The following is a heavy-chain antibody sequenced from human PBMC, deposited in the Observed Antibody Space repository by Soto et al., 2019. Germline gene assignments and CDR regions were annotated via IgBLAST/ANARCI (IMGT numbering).Heavy chain of an antibody. Sequence: EVQLVESGGGLVQPGGSLKLSGVASGFTFSGSSMHWVRQASGKGLEWVGRIRNKANSYATAYAASVKGRFTISRDDSNNTAYLQMNSLKTEDTAVYYCTSHAPEDMIRKWGQGTLVTVSS. CDR1: GFTFSGSS. J-gene: IGHJ4*02. CDR3: TSHAPEDMIRK. V-gene: IGHV3-73*02. D-gene: IGHD2-15*01. CDR2: IRNKANSYAT.